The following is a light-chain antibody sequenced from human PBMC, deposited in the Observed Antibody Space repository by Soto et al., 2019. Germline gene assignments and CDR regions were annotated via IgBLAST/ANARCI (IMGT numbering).Light chain of an antibody. CDR3: QQYGSSPFT. V-gene: IGKV3-20*01. CDR2: GAS. J-gene: IGKJ3*01. Sequence: EIVLTQSPGTLSLSPGERATLSCRASQSVSSGFLAWYQQKPGQTPRLLIYGASTRATGIPDRFSGSGSGTDFTLTISRLEPEYLAVYYCQQYGSSPFTFGPRTKVDIK. CDR1: QSVSSGF.